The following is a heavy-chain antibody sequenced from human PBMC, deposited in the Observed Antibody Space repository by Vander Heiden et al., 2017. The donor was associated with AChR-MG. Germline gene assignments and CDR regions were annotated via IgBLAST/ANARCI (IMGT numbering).Heavy chain of an antibody. CDR1: GYTFTTSY. D-gene: IGHD5-12*01. V-gene: IGHV1-46*03. CDR2: INPSGGST. J-gene: IGHJ5*02. CDR3: ARGATELFDP. Sequence: QVQLVQSGAEVTKPGASVQVSCTSAGYTFTTSYMHWVRQAPGQGLEWMGIINPSGGSTSYAQKFQGRVTMTRDTSTSTVYMELSSLRSEDTAVYYCARGATELFDPWGQGTLVTVSS.